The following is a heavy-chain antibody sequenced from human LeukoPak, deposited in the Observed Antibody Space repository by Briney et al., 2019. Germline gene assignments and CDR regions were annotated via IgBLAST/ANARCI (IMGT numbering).Heavy chain of an antibody. V-gene: IGHV4-39*01. CDR2: IYYSGST. J-gene: IGHJ4*02. Sequence: SETLSLTCTASGGSISSSNYYWGWIRQPPGKGLEWIGSIYYSGSTYYNPSLKSRVTISVDTSKNQFSLKLSSVTAADTAVYYCARHDVAATYFDYWGQGTLVTVSS. CDR1: GGSISSSNYY. D-gene: IGHD1-26*01. CDR3: ARHDVAATYFDY.